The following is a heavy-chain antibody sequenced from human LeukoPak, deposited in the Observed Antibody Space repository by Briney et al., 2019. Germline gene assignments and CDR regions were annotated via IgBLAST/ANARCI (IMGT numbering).Heavy chain of an antibody. J-gene: IGHJ3*02. CDR2: IYPGDSDT. V-gene: IGHV5-51*01. Sequence: GESLKISCKGSGYSFTSYWIGWVRQMPGKGLEWMGIIYPGDSDTRYSPSFQGQVTISADKSISTAYLQWSSLKASDTAMYYCARFYYDSSGYPDAFDIWGQGTMVTVSS. CDR3: ARFYYDSSGYPDAFDI. D-gene: IGHD3-22*01. CDR1: GYSFTSYW.